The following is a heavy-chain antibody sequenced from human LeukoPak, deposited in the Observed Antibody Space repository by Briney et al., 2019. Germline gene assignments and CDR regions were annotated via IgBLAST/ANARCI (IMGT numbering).Heavy chain of an antibody. CDR2: IKQDGSDK. J-gene: IGHJ4*02. CDR1: GFTFSSYW. D-gene: IGHD1-26*01. CDR3: ARDKVVGATHFDY. V-gene: IGHV3-7*01. Sequence: PGGSLSLCCVASGFTFSSYWMSWVRQAPGKGLEWVANIKQDGSDKNYVDSVKGRFTISRDNAKNSLYLQMHSLRAEDTAVYYCARDKVVGATHFDYWGQGTLVTVSS.